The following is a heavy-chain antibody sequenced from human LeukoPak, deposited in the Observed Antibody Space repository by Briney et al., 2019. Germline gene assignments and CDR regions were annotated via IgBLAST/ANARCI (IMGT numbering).Heavy chain of an antibody. Sequence: ASVKISCKASGCTFTNHYIHWVRQAPGQGLEWMGIINPSGGSTSYAQKFEGRVTMTRDTSTSTVYMELNSLISEDTAVFYCARGCSLNPFDVWGQGTMLTVSS. CDR3: ARGCSLNPFDV. D-gene: IGHD2-8*01. CDR2: INPSGGST. V-gene: IGHV1-46*01. CDR1: GCTFTNHY. J-gene: IGHJ3*01.